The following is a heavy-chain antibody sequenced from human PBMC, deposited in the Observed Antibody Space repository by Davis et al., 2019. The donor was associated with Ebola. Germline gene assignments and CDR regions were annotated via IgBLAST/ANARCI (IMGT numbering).Heavy chain of an antibody. CDR2: IYYSGST. V-gene: IGHV4-59*08. D-gene: IGHD1-7*01. Sequence: SETLSLTCTVSGGSISSYYWSWIRQPPGKGLEWIGYIYYSGSTYYNPSLKSRVTISVDTSKNQFSLKLSSVTAADTAVYYCARTGTLDWFDPWGQGTLVTVSS. CDR3: ARTGTLDWFDP. CDR1: GGSISSYY. J-gene: IGHJ5*02.